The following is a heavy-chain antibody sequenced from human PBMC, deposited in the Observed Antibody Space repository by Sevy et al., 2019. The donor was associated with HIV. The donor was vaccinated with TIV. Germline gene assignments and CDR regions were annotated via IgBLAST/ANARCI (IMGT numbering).Heavy chain of an antibody. J-gene: IGHJ6*03. D-gene: IGHD6-6*01. CDR1: GFTFSSYS. CDR2: ISSSSSTM. Sequence: GGSLRLSCAASGFTFSSYSMNWVRQAPGKGLEWVSYISSSSSTMYYADSVKGRFTISRDNAKNSLYLQMNSLRAEDTAVYYCARGSSPKWYYMDVWGKGTTVTVSS. CDR3: ARGSSPKWYYMDV. V-gene: IGHV3-48*01.